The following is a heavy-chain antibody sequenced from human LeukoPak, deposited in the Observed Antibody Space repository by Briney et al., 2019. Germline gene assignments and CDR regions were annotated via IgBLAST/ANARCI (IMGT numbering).Heavy chain of an antibody. J-gene: IGHJ4*02. V-gene: IGHV3-9*01. Sequence: GGSLRLSCAASGFTFDDYAMHWVRQAPGKGLEWVSGISWNSGSIGYADSVKGRFTISRDNTKNSLYLQMNSLRAEDTALYYCAKDREDRIQLVLDYWGQGTLVTVSS. CDR2: ISWNSGSI. D-gene: IGHD5-18*01. CDR3: AKDREDRIQLVLDY. CDR1: GFTFDDYA.